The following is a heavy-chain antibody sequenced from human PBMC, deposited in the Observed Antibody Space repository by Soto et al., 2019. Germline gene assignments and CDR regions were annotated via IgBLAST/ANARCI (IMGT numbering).Heavy chain of an antibody. Sequence: PGGSLRLSCAASGFTFSSYAMSWVRQAPGKGLEWVSAISGSGGSTYYADPVKGRFTISRDNSKNTLYLQMNSLRAEDTAVYYCAKALYSYGAIFDYWGQGTLVTVSS. CDR3: AKALYSYGAIFDY. D-gene: IGHD5-18*01. V-gene: IGHV3-23*01. CDR1: GFTFSSYA. CDR2: ISGSGGST. J-gene: IGHJ4*02.